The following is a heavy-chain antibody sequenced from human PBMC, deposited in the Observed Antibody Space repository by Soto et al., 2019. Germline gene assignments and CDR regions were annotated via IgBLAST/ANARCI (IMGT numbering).Heavy chain of an antibody. V-gene: IGHV4-59*08. D-gene: IGHD1-1*01. CDR2: ITYSGST. CDR1: GGSISSYY. Sequence: QVQLQESGPGLVKPSETLSLTCTVSGGSISSYYWSWIRQPPGKGLEWIGYITYSGSTNYNPSRKSRVTISGDTSKNQFSLKLSSVTAADTAVYYCARRGRRDNNWNDFDYWGQGTLVTVSS. J-gene: IGHJ4*02. CDR3: ARRGRRDNNWNDFDY.